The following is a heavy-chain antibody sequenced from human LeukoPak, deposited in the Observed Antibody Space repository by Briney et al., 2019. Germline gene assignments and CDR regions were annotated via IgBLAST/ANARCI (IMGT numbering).Heavy chain of an antibody. V-gene: IGHV2-5*02. D-gene: IGHD3-22*01. J-gene: IGHJ4*02. Sequence: SGPTLVNPTQTLTLTCTFSGFSLNTRGVGVGWIRQPPGRALEWLALIYWDDDRRYSPSLKSRLTITKDTSKNQVVLTMTDMDPVDAATYFCAHRKNYYDSSVFDNWGQGTLVTVSS. CDR3: AHRKNYYDSSVFDN. CDR1: GFSLNTRGVG. CDR2: IYWDDDR.